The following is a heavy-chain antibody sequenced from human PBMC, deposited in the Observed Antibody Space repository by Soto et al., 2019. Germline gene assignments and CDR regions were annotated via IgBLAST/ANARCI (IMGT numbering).Heavy chain of an antibody. CDR1: GYTFTSYD. D-gene: IGHD2-21*01. J-gene: IGHJ5*02. CDR3: AREVANRFDP. CDR2: MNPNSGNT. V-gene: IGHV1-8*01. Sequence: QVQLVQSGAEVKKPGASVKVSCKASGYTFTSYDINWVRKATGQGLEWMGWMNPNSGNTGYAQKFQGRVTMTRNTSISTAYMALSSLKSADTAVYYCAREVANRFDPWGQGTLVTVSS.